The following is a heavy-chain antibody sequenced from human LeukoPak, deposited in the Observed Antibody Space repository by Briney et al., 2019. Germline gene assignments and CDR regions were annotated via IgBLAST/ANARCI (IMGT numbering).Heavy chain of an antibody. J-gene: IGHJ4*02. CDR2: INTNTGNP. D-gene: IGHD5-18*01. V-gene: IGHV7-4-1*02. Sequence: ASVKVSCKASGYTFTSYAMNWVRQAPGQGLEWMGWINTNTGNPTYAQGFTGRFVFSLDTSVSTAYLQISSLKVEDTAVYYCARADKIQVWFDLPGDHWGQGTLVTVSS. CDR1: GYTFTSYA. CDR3: ARADKIQVWFDLPGDH.